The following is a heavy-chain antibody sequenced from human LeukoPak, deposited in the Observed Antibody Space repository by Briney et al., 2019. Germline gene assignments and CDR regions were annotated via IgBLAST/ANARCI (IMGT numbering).Heavy chain of an antibody. CDR1: GFTFNNYG. V-gene: IGHV3-30*02. J-gene: IGHJ1*01. CDR3: AKDISPAYFHH. CDR2: IRFDGSNK. Sequence: PGGSLRLSCAASGFTFNNYGMHWVRQAPGKGLEWVAFIRFDGSNKYYADSVKGRFTISRDNSENTLFLQMNSLKTEDTAVYYCAKDISPAYFHHWGQGTLVTVSS.